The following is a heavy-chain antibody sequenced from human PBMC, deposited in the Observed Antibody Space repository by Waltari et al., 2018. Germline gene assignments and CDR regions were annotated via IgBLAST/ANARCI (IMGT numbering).Heavy chain of an antibody. V-gene: IGHV3-7*01. CDR1: GFTFNGYW. CDR2: IEQDGREK. CDR3: ARDRYTSGWTGGMDV. Sequence: EVQLVESGGGLVQPGGSLRLSCAASGFTFNGYWMSWVRQAPGRGRGWVANIEQDGREKYDVNSVNGRVTISKDIAKNSLYLQMNSLRAEDTAVYYCARDRYTSGWTGGMDVWGQGTTVTVSS. J-gene: IGHJ6*02. D-gene: IGHD6-19*01.